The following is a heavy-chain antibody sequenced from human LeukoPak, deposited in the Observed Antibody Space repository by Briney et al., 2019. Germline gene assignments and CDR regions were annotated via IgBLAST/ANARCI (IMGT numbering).Heavy chain of an antibody. V-gene: IGHV1-3*01. CDR2: INVGNGDT. CDR1: GHTFINYA. CDR3: AVNYYDSSGYYSEYYYYGMDV. J-gene: IGHJ6*02. Sequence: ASVKVSCKASGHTFINYAIHWVRQGPGQRLEWVGWINVGNGDTKYSQRFQGRVTITRDTSASTAYMELSRLRSEDTAVYYCAVNYYDSSGYYSEYYYYGMDVWGQGTTVTVSS. D-gene: IGHD3-22*01.